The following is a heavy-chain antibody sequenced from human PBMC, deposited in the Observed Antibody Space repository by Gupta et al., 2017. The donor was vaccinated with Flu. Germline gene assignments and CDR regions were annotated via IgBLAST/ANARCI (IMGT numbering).Heavy chain of an antibody. CDR3: AKDRGLIALYHYYMDV. CDR2: ISYDGTNI. J-gene: IGHJ6*03. D-gene: IGHD2-21*01. Sequence: APGKGLEWAAVISYDGTNIFYADSVRGRFTISRDNSRNTAYLQMNSLTVEDTAVYYCAKDRGLIALYHYYMDVWGKGTTVTVSS. V-gene: IGHV3-30*18.